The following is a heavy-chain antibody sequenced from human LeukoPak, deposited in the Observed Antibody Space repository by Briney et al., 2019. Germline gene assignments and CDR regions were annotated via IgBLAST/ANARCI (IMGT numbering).Heavy chain of an antibody. D-gene: IGHD6-19*01. V-gene: IGHV3-23*01. CDR3: AKGQKARYSSGWSSFNWFDP. J-gene: IGHJ5*02. CDR1: GFTFSSYA. Sequence: GGSLRLSCAASGFTFSSYAMSWVRQAPGKGLEWVSAISGSGGSTYYADSVKGRFTISRDNSKNTLYLQMSSLRAEDTAVYYCAKGQKARYSSGWSSFNWFDPLGQGTLVTVSS. CDR2: ISGSGGST.